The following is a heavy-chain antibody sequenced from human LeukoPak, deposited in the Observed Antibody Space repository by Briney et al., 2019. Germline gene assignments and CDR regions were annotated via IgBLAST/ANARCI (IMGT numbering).Heavy chain of an antibody. V-gene: IGHV1-18*01. CDR3: ARDGFRGPSDY. CDR2: INAYNGNT. J-gene: IGHJ4*02. Sequence: GASVKVSCKASGYTFNSYSINWVRQAPGQGLEWMGSINAYNGNTNYAQKVQGRVTMTTDTSTSIAYMELRSLRSDDTALYYCARDGFRGPSDYWGQGTLVTVSS. CDR1: GYTFNSYS. D-gene: IGHD3-16*01.